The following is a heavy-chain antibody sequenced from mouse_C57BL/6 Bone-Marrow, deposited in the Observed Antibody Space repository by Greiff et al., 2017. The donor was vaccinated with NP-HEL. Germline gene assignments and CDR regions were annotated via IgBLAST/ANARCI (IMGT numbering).Heavy chain of an antibody. D-gene: IGHD2-3*01. CDR2: ISSGGSYT. Sequence: EVKLVESGGDLVKPGGSLKLSCAASGFTFSSYGMSWVRQTPDKRLEWVATISSGGSYTYYPDSVKGRFTISRDNAKNTLYLQMSSLKSEDTARYYCARRGWLLWYFDVWGTGTTVTVSS. CDR3: ARRGWLLWYFDV. J-gene: IGHJ1*03. V-gene: IGHV5-6*02. CDR1: GFTFSSYG.